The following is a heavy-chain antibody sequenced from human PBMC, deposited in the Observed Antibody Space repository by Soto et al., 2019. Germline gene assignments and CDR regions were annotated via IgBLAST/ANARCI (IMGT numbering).Heavy chain of an antibody. J-gene: IGHJ4*02. CDR3: AKDRRYSSSSSFDY. CDR1: GFTFSSYA. Sequence: PGGSLRLSCAASGFTFSSYAMSWVRQAPGKGMEWASAISGSGGSTYYSDSVKGRFTISRDNSKNTLYLQMNSLRAEDTAVYYCAKDRRYSSSSSFDYWGQGTLVTVSS. CDR2: ISGSGGST. D-gene: IGHD6-6*01. V-gene: IGHV3-23*01.